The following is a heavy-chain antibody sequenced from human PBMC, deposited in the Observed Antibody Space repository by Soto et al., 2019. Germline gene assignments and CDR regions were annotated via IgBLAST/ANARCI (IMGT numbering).Heavy chain of an antibody. V-gene: IGHV1-69*13. Sequence: SVKVSCKASGGTFSSYAISWVRQAPGQGLEWMGGIIPIFGTANYTQKFQGRVTITADESTSTAYMELSSLRSEDTAVYYCARVGYSYDSYYYYGMDVWGQGTTVTVSS. CDR2: IIPIFGTA. J-gene: IGHJ6*02. CDR1: GGTFSSYA. D-gene: IGHD5-18*01. CDR3: ARVGYSYDSYYYYGMDV.